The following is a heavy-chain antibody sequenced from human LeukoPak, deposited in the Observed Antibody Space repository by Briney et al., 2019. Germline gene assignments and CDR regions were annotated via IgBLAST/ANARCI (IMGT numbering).Heavy chain of an antibody. CDR3: AREGASWSAFDD. V-gene: IGHV4-59*01. Sequence: SETLSLTCNVSGGSMSDSYWTWIRQSPGKGLEWIGYVSYTGSTSYNPSLKSRIIISLDTSKDQFPLKVISVTAADTAVYYCAREGASWSAFDDWGQGALVTVSS. CDR2: VSYTGST. CDR1: GGSMSDSY. D-gene: IGHD6-13*01. J-gene: IGHJ4*02.